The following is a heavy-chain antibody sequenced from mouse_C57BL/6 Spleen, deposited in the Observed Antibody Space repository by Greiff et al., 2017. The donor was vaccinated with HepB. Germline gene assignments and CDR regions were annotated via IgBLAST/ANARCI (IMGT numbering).Heavy chain of an antibody. CDR1: GYTFTSYG. Sequence: QVQLQQSGAELVRPGASLNLSCTASGYTFTSYGISWVKQRPGQGLEWFGEIYPKSGNTYYNENFKGKATLTADKSTNTAYMELRSLTSEDSAVYFCARKTSSAYWGQVTLVTVSA. V-gene: IGHV1-81*01. J-gene: IGHJ3*01. CDR2: IYPKSGNT. CDR3: ARKTSSAY.